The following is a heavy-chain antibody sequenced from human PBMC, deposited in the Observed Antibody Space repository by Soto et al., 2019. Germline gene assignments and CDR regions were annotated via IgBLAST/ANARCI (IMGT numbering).Heavy chain of an antibody. V-gene: IGHV3-21*01. J-gene: IGHJ4*02. D-gene: IGHD6-19*01. CDR3: ARDFSYSSGWYGGYYFDY. CDR2: ISSSSSYI. Sequence: EVQLVESGGGLVKPGGSLRLSCVASGFTFSSYSMNWVRQAPGKGLEWVSSISSSSSYIYYADSVKGRFTISRDNAKNSLYLQMNSLRAEDTAVYYCARDFSYSSGWYGGYYFDYWGQGTLVTVSS. CDR1: GFTFSSYS.